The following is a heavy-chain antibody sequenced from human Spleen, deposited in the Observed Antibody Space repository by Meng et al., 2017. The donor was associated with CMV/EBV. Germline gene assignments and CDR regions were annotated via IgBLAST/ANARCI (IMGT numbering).Heavy chain of an antibody. CDR1: GYTFTGYY. CDR2: INPNSGAT. Sequence: ASVKVSCKASGYTFTGYYMHWVRQAPGQGLEWMGWINPNSGATNYAQKFQGRVTMTRDTSISTAYMDLSRLRSDDTAVYYCTRRGSTGKRLANNWFDPWGQGTLVTVSS. CDR3: TRRGSTGKRLANNWFDP. V-gene: IGHV1-2*02. J-gene: IGHJ5*02. D-gene: IGHD1-14*01.